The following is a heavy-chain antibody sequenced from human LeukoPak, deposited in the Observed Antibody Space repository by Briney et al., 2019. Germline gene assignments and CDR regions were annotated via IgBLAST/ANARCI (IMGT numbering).Heavy chain of an antibody. J-gene: IGHJ6*03. CDR2: IYYSGST. V-gene: IGHV4-39*07. Sequence: SETLSLTCTVSGGSISSSNYYWGWIRQPPGKGLEWIGSIYYSGSTYYNPSLKSRVTISVDTSKNQFSLKLSSVTAADTAVYYCARHITMVRGVTVYYYYYMDVWGKGTTVTVSS. CDR1: GGSISSSNYY. D-gene: IGHD3-10*01. CDR3: ARHITMVRGVTVYYYYYMDV.